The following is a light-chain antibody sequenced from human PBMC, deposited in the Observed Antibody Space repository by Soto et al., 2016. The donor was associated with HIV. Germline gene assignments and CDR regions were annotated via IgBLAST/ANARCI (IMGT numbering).Light chain of an antibody. CDR1: KIGTKR. CDR3: QVWDSTTNHVV. Sequence: SYVLAQAPSVSVAPGKAARVTCGGDKIGTKRVHWYQQKAGQAPVLVVHDNSDRPSGIPERFSGSNSDNTATLTISRVEAGDEGDYYCQVWDSTTNHVVFGGGTKLTVL. V-gene: IGLV3-21*03. CDR2: DNS. J-gene: IGLJ2*01.